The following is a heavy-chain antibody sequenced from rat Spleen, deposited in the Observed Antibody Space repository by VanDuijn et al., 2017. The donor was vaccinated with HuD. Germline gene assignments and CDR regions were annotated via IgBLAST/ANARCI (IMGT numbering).Heavy chain of an antibody. V-gene: IGHV5-25*01. CDR3: ARHNSGYVMDA. CDR1: GLSFSNYD. Sequence: EVQLVESGGGLVQPGRSMKLSCAASGLSFSNYDMAWVRQAPTKGLEWVASISYDGTATYYRDSVKGRFTLSRDNAKSTLYLQMGSLRSEDTATYYCARHNSGYVMDAWGQGASVTVSS. D-gene: IGHD4-3*01. J-gene: IGHJ4*01. CDR2: ISYDGTAT.